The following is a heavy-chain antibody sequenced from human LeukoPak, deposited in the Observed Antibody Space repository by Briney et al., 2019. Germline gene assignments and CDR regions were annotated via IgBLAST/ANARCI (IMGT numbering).Heavy chain of an antibody. J-gene: IGHJ6*03. CDR2: IHYNGST. CDR1: GGSISSYY. Sequence: SETLSLTCTGSGGSISSYYWSWIRQPPGKGLEWIGYIHYNGSTNYKPSLKSRLTISVDNSKNQLFLKLSSVTTADTAVFYCAIVRFLEWPAPMDVWGKGTTVTVS. V-gene: IGHV4-59*01. D-gene: IGHD3-3*01. CDR3: AIVRFLEWPAPMDV.